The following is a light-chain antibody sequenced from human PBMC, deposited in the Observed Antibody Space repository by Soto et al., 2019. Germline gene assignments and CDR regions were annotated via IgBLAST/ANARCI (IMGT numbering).Light chain of an antibody. V-gene: IGKV3-11*01. CDR3: QQRSNWPPLT. Sequence: EIVLTQSPATLSLSPGESATLSCRASQSLSNYLAWYQQKPGQPPRLLIYDASYRATGIPARFSGSGSGTDFTLTISSLEPEDFAVYYYQQRSNWPPLTFGGGTKVEIK. J-gene: IGKJ4*01. CDR2: DAS. CDR1: QSLSNY.